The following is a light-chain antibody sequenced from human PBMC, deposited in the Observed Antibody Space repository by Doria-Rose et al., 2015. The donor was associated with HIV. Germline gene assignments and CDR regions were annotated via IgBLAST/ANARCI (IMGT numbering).Light chain of an antibody. V-gene: IGLV3-1*01. J-gene: IGLJ2*01. CDR3: QAWDINTDVV. CDR2: QTN. Sequence: SYELTQLPSVSVSPGQTASISCSGDKLGDKYACWYQQKPCQSPVLVIYQTNKRPSGIPERFSGSNSGNTATLTISGTQAMDEADYYCQAWDINTDVVFGGGTKLTVL. CDR1: KLGDKY.